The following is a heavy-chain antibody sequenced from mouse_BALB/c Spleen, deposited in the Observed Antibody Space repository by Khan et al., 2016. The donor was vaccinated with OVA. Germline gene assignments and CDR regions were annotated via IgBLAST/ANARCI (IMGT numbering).Heavy chain of an antibody. CDR2: VNSDGDYT. CDR3: ARSAYGNFAY. D-gene: IGHD2-1*01. J-gene: IGHJ3*01. Sequence: EVELVESGGGLVKPGGSLKLSCAASGFTFSTYAMSWVRQTPERRLAWVATVNSDGDYTFYPDNVTGRFTISRDNAKNTLYLQMSSRRSEDTAMYYCARSAYGNFAYWGQGTLVTVSA. CDR1: GFTFSTYA. V-gene: IGHV5-9-3*01.